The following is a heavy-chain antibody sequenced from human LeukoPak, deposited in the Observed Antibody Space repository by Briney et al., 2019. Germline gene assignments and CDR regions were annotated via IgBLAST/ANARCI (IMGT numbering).Heavy chain of an antibody. CDR3: ARRLVSRSYYFDH. J-gene: IGHJ4*02. V-gene: IGHV4-39*01. Sequence: KPSETLSLTCTVSGGSVSSSSFYWGWIRQAPGKRLEWIGSISYTGSTYYNPSLKSRVTISVDTSKNHFSLRLTSVTAADTAVYYCARRLVSRSYYFDHWGQGTLVSVSS. CDR2: ISYTGST. D-gene: IGHD1-26*01. CDR1: GGSVSSSSFY.